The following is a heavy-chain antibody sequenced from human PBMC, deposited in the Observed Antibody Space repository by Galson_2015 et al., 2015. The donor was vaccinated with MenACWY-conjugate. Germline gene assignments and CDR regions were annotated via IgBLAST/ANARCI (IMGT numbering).Heavy chain of an antibody. J-gene: IGHJ6*02. CDR1: RFTVSSSY. CDR3: ARDSRATTVWGLNKRKTIDYYYGMDV. V-gene: IGHV3-53*01. Sequence: SLRLSCAVSRFTVSSSYMTWVRQAPGKGLEWVSVIYSDGSTYNADSVKGRFTISRDNSKNTVFLQMTSLRAEDTAMYYCARDSRATTVWGLNKRKTIDYYYGMDVWGQGTTVIVSS. D-gene: IGHD3-10*01. CDR2: IYSDGST.